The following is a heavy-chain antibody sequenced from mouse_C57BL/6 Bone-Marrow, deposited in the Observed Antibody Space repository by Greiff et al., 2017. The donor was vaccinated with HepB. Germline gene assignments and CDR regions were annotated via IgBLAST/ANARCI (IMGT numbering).Heavy chain of an antibody. CDR1: GYTFTSYG. V-gene: IGHV1-81*01. CDR2: IYPRSGNT. D-gene: IGHD3-2*02. CDR3: ARMIPSDSSGPAWFAY. J-gene: IGHJ3*01. Sequence: QVQLKESGAELARPGASVKLSCKASGYTFTSYGISWVKQRTGQGLEWIGEIYPRSGNTYYNEKFKGKATLTADKSSSTAYMELRSLTSEDSAVYFCARMIPSDSSGPAWFAYWGQGTLVTVSA.